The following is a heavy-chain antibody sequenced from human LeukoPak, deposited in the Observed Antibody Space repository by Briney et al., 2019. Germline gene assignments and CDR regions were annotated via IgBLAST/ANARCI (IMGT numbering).Heavy chain of an antibody. D-gene: IGHD1-1*01. Sequence: SETLSLTCTVSGGSINTYYWSWIRQPPGKGLEWIGSISYSGSTYYNPSLKSRVTMSVDTSKNQFSLKLSSVTAADTAVYYCARTTHVQFDYWGQGTLVTVSS. CDR2: ISYSGST. CDR3: ARTTHVQFDY. CDR1: GGSINTYY. V-gene: IGHV4-59*04. J-gene: IGHJ4*02.